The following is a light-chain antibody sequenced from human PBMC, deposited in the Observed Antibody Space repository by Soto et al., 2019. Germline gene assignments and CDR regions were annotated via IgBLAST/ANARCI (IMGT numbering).Light chain of an antibody. CDR1: SSDIGGYKY. J-gene: IGLJ3*02. V-gene: IGLV2-14*01. CDR3: TSYSRYRVLV. CDR2: EVS. Sequence: QSVLTQPASVSGSLGQSITISCTGTSSDIGGYKYVSWYQQHPGKAPKLIIFEVSNRPSGVSDRFSGSNSGNTASLTISGLHAEEEADYYCTSYSRYRVLVFGGGTKVTVL.